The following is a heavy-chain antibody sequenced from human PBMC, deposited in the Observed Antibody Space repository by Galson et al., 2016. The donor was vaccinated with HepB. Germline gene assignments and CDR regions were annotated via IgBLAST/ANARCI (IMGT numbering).Heavy chain of an antibody. D-gene: IGHD2-21*02. Sequence: SLRLSCAASGFTFSRYGMHWVRQAPGKGLEWVAVISKDGRDKQYADSVKGRFTVSRDNSKNTLFLQMNSLRVEDTAVYYCAKLDCGRDCPRDIWGQGTRVTVSS. J-gene: IGHJ3*02. CDR3: AKLDCGRDCPRDI. V-gene: IGHV3-30*19. CDR2: ISKDGRDK. CDR1: GFTFSRYG.